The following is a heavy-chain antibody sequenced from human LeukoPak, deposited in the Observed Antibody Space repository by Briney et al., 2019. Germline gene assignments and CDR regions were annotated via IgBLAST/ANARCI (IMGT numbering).Heavy chain of an antibody. CDR1: GFTFSSYA. D-gene: IGHD3-9*01. J-gene: IGHJ4*02. Sequence: GGSLRLSCAASGFTFSSYAMSWVRQAPGKGLEWVSAISGSGGSTYYADSVKGRFTISRDNSKNTLYLQMNSLRAEDTAVYYCAKNKPLLRYFVWLLRSPPDYWGQGTLVIVSS. V-gene: IGHV3-23*01. CDR3: AKNKPLLRYFVWLLRSPPDY. CDR2: ISGSGGST.